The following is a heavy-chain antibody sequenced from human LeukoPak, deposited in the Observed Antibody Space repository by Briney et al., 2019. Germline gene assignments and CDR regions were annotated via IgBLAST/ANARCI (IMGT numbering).Heavy chain of an antibody. CDR1: GFTFSSYW. CDR2: IKQDGSEK. V-gene: IGHV3-7*01. Sequence: GGSLRLSCAASGFTFSSYWMSWVRQAPGKGLEWVANIKQDGSEKYYVDSVKGRFTISRDNAKNSLYLQMNSLRAEDTAVYYCARDLWFGELLFDYWGQGTLVTVSS. CDR3: ARDLWFGELLFDY. J-gene: IGHJ4*02. D-gene: IGHD3-10*01.